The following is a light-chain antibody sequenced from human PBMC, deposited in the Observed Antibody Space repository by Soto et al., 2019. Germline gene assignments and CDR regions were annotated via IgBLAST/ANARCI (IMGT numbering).Light chain of an antibody. V-gene: IGKV3-20*01. CDR1: QSVSSSY. J-gene: IGKJ1*01. Sequence: SVSPGGRATLSCRASQSVSSSYLAWYQQKPGQAPRLLIYGASSRATGIPDRFGGSGSGTDFTLTISRLEPEDFAVYYCQQYGSSPRTFGQGTKVDI. CDR2: GAS. CDR3: QQYGSSPRT.